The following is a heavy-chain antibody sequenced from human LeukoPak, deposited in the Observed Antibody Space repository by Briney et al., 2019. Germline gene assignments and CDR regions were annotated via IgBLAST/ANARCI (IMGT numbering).Heavy chain of an antibody. CDR2: GYYSEST. V-gene: IGHV4-61*01. J-gene: IGHJ5*02. CDR3: ARDMYGSGNLLPESP. D-gene: IGHD3-10*01. Sequence: SGTLSLTCTVSGVSVSGGSYYWTWLRQPPGKGLEWIGYGYYSESTKYNPSLTSRVTISVDTSKTKFSLKLSSVTAADTAVYYCARDMYGSGNLLPESPWGQGTLVTVSS. CDR1: GVSVSGGSYY.